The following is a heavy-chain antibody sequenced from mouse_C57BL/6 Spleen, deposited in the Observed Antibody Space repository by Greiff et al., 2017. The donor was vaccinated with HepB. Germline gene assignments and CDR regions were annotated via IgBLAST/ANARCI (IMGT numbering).Heavy chain of an antibody. CDR1: GFTFSNYW. V-gene: IGHV6-3*01. Sequence: EVQVVESGGGLVQPGGSMKLSCVASGFTFSNYWMNWVRQSPEKGLEWVAQIRLKSDNYATHYAESVKGRFTISRDDSKSSVYLQMNNLRAEDTGIYYCTAGYYYGSSEAYWGQGTLVTVSA. CDR2: IRLKSDNYAT. J-gene: IGHJ3*01. D-gene: IGHD1-1*01. CDR3: TAGYYYGSSEAY.